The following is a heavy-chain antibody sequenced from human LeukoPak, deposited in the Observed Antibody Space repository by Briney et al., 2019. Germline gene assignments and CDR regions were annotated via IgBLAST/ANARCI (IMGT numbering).Heavy chain of an antibody. Sequence: PSETLSLTCTVSGGSISSGSYYWSWIRQPAGKGLEWIGRIYTSGSTNYNPSLKSRVTISVDTSKNQFSLTLTSVTAADTAVYYCARVAYGSSWFDPWGQGTLVIVSS. V-gene: IGHV4-61*02. D-gene: IGHD2-2*01. J-gene: IGHJ5*02. CDR1: GGSISSGSYY. CDR3: ARVAYGSSWFDP. CDR2: IYTSGST.